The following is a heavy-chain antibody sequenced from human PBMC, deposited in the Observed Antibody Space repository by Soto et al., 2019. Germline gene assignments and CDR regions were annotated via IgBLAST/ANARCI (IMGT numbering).Heavy chain of an antibody. CDR3: ARSAAAGRDAFDI. J-gene: IGHJ3*02. CDR1: GFTFSSYG. V-gene: IGHV3-33*01. CDR2: IWYDGSNK. Sequence: GGSLRLSCAASGFTFSSYGMHWVRQAPGKGLEWVAVIWYDGSNKYYADSVKGRFTISRDNSKNTLYLQMNSLRAEDTAVYYCARSAAAGRDAFDIWGQGTMVTVSS. D-gene: IGHD6-13*01.